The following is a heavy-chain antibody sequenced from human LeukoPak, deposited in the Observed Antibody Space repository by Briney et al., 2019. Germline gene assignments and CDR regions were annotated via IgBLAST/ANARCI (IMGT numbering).Heavy chain of an antibody. CDR3: AKESRAVAGYYFDY. CDR2: ISASGGST. Sequence: PGGSLRLSCAASGFTFSSYALSWVRQAPGKGLEWVSGISASGGSTYYADSVKGRFTISRDNSKSTLYLQMNSLRAEDTAVYYCAKESRAVAGYYFDYWGQGTLVTVSS. D-gene: IGHD6-19*01. J-gene: IGHJ4*02. V-gene: IGHV3-23*01. CDR1: GFTFSSYA.